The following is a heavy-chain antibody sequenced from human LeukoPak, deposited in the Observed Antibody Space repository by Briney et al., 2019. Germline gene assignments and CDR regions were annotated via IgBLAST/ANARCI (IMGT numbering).Heavy chain of an antibody. V-gene: IGHV4-59*08. CDR2: IFYTGTT. CDR3: ARHDVVPVIRRGFDF. J-gene: IGHJ4*02. CDR1: GGSVSGYY. Sequence: SETLSLTCTVSGGSVSGYYWRWIRQSPGKGLEWIGYIFYTGTTLYSPSLRGRVTMSVDTSENQFSLKLSSVTAADTAMYYCARHDVVPVIRRGFDFWGQGTLVTVSS. D-gene: IGHD2-21*02.